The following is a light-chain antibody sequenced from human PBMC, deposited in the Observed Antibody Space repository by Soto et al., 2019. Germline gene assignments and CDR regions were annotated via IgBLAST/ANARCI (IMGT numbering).Light chain of an antibody. CDR1: QSVSSN. CDR3: QQYNNWLRGT. V-gene: IGKV3-15*01. Sequence: EIVMTQSPATLSVSPGERATLSCRASQSVSSNLAWYQQKPSQAPRLLIYGASTRATGIPARFSGSGSGTEFTLTISSLQSEDFAVYYCQQYNNWLRGTFGQGTKVEIK. J-gene: IGKJ1*01. CDR2: GAS.